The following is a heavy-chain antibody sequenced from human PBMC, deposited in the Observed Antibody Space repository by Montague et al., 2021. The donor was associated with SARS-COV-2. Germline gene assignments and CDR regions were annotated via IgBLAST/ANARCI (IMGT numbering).Heavy chain of an antibody. J-gene: IGHJ6*03. D-gene: IGHD2-2*02. CDR1: GGSFSGYY. CDR3: ARLGEGVVPAPILGIGPFYSYFYMDV. V-gene: IGHV4-34*01. CDR2: INHSGSA. Sequence: SETLSLTCAVYGGSFSGYYWNWIRQPPGKGLEWIGGINHSGSANYNPSLKRRVTISVDTSKNQFSLKLNSVTAADTAVYYCARLGEGVVPAPILGIGPFYSYFYMDVWGKGATVTASS.